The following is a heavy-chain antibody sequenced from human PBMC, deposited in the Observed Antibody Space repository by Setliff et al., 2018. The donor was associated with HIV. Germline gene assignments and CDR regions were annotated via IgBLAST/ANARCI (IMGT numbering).Heavy chain of an antibody. CDR1: GYTFSNYD. Sequence: ASVKVSCKPSGYTFSNYDINWVRQAAGQGLEWMGWMNPDSRNTGYAQRFEGRVILTWDTSISTAYLELNHLKSDNTAVYYCARARTDYYDRRRRSHYYIDVWARGATVTVS. V-gene: IGHV1-8*02. CDR3: ARARTDYYDRRRRSHYYIDV. CDR2: MNPDSRNT. D-gene: IGHD3-22*01. J-gene: IGHJ6*03.